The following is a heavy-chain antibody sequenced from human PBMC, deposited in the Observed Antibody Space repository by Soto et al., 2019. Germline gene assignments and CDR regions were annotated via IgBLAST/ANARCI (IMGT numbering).Heavy chain of an antibody. J-gene: IGHJ3*01. CDR1: GFTFNYFW. D-gene: IGHD4-4*01. V-gene: IGHV3-74*01. CDR2: IQNDGSRT. CDR3: ARGNLGGFDL. Sequence: EVQLVESEGGLVQRGGSLRLSCAASGFTFNYFWMHWVRQAPGQGLMWVARIQNDGSRTTYADSVKGRFTISRDNAKNTMYLQMNSLRAEDTAVYYCARGNLGGFDLWGQGTTVTVSS.